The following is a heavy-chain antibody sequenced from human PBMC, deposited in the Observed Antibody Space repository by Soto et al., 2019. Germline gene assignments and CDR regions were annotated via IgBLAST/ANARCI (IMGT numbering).Heavy chain of an antibody. CDR3: AKNPITVAGSVDY. V-gene: IGHV3-23*01. CDR2: IRGSGGST. D-gene: IGHD6-19*01. Sequence: EVQLLESGGGLVQPGGSLRLSCAASGFSFSAYAMSWVRQAPGKGLEWVSAIRGSGGSTYYADSVKGRFTISRDNSKNTLYLQMNSLRVEDTAVYYCAKNPITVAGSVDYWVQGTLVTVSS. J-gene: IGHJ4*02. CDR1: GFSFSAYA.